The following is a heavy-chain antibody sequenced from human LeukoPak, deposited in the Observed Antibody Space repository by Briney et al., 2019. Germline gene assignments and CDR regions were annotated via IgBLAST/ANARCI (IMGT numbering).Heavy chain of an antibody. Sequence: PGGSLRLSCAASGFTFSRSWMHWVRQAPGKGLVWVSRINSDGRSTSYADSVKGRFTISRDNAKNTLYLQMNSLRAEDTAVYYCARDRLKVASFSRSELNWFDPWGQGTLVTVSS. CDR3: ARDRLKVASFSRSELNWFDP. J-gene: IGHJ5*02. CDR1: GFTFSRSW. CDR2: INSDGRST. D-gene: IGHD1-26*01. V-gene: IGHV3-74*01.